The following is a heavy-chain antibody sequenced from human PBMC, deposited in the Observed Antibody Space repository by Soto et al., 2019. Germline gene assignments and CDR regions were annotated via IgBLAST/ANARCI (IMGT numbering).Heavy chain of an antibody. Sequence: SETLSLTCTVSGGSISSYYWSWIRQPPGKGLEWIGYIYYSGSTNYNPSLKSRVTISVDTSKNHFSLKLSSVTAADTAVYYCARTRQKLKSNYYYYYMDVWGKGTTVTVSS. J-gene: IGHJ6*03. CDR3: ARTRQKLKSNYYYYYMDV. CDR2: IYYSGST. CDR1: GGSISSYY. V-gene: IGHV4-59*01.